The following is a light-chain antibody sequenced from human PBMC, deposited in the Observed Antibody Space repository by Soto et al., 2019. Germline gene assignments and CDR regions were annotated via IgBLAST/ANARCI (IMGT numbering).Light chain of an antibody. CDR2: DAS. CDR1: QSISSY. Sequence: DIQMTQSPSSLSASVGDRVTITCRASQSISSYLNWYQQKPGKAPKLLIYDASSLQSGVPSRFSGSGSGTDFTLTISSLQPEDFVTYYCQQSYSTPRTFGQGTKVEIK. J-gene: IGKJ1*01. CDR3: QQSYSTPRT. V-gene: IGKV1-39*01.